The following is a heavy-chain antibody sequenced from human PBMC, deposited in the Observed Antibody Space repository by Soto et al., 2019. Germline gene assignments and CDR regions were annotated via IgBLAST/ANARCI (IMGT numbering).Heavy chain of an antibody. V-gene: IGHV1-69*02. Sequence: QVQLVQSGAEVKKPGSSVKVSCKASGGTFSSYTISWVRQAPGQGLEWMGRIIPILGIANYAQKFQGRVTITADKATSTASMELSSLRSEDTAVYYCASLMSSGYYYGMDVWGQGTTVTVSS. J-gene: IGHJ6*02. CDR2: IIPILGIA. CDR1: GGTFSSYT. D-gene: IGHD3-10*01. CDR3: ASLMSSGYYYGMDV.